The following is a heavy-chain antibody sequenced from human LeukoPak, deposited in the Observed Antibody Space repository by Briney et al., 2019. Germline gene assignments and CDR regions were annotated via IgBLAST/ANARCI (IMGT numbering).Heavy chain of an antibody. Sequence: GESLKISCKGSGYSFTSYWIGWVRQMPGKGLEWMGIIYPGDSDTRYSPSFQGQVTISADKSISTAYLRWSSLKASDTAMYYCARLSPFCRIKGDGTCYSDYWGQGTLVTVSS. CDR2: IYPGDSDT. CDR3: ARLSPFCRIKGDGTCYSDY. V-gene: IGHV5-51*01. J-gene: IGHJ4*02. D-gene: IGHD2-15*01. CDR1: GYSFTSYW.